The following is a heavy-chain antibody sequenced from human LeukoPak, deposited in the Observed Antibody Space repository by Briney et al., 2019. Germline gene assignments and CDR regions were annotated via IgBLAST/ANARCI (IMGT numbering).Heavy chain of an antibody. CDR1: GFTFSNYA. CDR3: ATEIAVGLRYFDY. Sequence: PGGSLRLSCAASGFTFSNYAMHWVRQAPGTGLEWVAIVSYDGSTKYYAASVERRFTISRDNSKNTLYLQMNSLRPEDTAVYYCATEIAVGLRYFDYWGQGTLVTVSS. V-gene: IGHV3-30-3*01. D-gene: IGHD6-19*01. CDR2: VSYDGSTK. J-gene: IGHJ4*02.